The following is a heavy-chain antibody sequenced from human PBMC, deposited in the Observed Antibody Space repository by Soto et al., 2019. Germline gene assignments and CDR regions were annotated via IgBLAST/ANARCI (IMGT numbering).Heavy chain of an antibody. CDR3: AREIASLRYFDWLFDY. CDR1: GYSFTSYG. Sequence: ASVKVSCKASGYSFTSYGSSWVRQAPGQGLEWMGWISAYNGNTNYAQKLQGRVTMTTDTSTSTAYMELRSLRSDDTAVYYCAREIASLRYFDWLFDYWGQGTLVTVSS. V-gene: IGHV1-18*01. CDR2: ISAYNGNT. D-gene: IGHD3-9*01. J-gene: IGHJ4*02.